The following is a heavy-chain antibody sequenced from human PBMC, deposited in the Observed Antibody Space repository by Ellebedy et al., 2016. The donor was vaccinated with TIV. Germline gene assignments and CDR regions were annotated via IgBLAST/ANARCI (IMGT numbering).Heavy chain of an antibody. V-gene: IGHV3-23*01. Sequence: GGSLRLXCAASGFTFSSYAMSWVRQAPGKGLEWVSAISGSGGSTYYADSVKGRFTISRDNAKNSLYLQMNSLRAEDTAVYYCARPYCSGGSCRDYYYYYGMDVWGQGTTVTVSS. CDR3: ARPYCSGGSCRDYYYYYGMDV. CDR1: GFTFSSYA. D-gene: IGHD2-15*01. J-gene: IGHJ6*02. CDR2: ISGSGGST.